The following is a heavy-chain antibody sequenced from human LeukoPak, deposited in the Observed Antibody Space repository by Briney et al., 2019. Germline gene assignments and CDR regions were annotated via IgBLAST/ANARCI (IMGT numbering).Heavy chain of an antibody. J-gene: IGHJ4*02. V-gene: IGHV3-30*02. Sequence: GGSLRLSCAAPGFTFIDFGIHWIRQAPGERLGGVALIRSEGSSKSYAYSVKERFTSSRDNSKNTAYLQMQSLRIEDTAVYYCAKVRDDYGNDCWGQGILVTVST. D-gene: IGHD4-11*01. CDR2: IRSEGSSK. CDR3: AKVRDDYGNDC. CDR1: GFTFIDFG.